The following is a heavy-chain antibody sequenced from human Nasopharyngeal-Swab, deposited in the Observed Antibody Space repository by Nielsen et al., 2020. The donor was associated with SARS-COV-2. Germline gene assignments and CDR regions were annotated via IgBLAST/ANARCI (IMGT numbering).Heavy chain of an antibody. Sequence: GGSLRLSCAASGFTFSSYWMSWVRQAPGKGLEWVASIKQDGSEKYYVDSVKGRFTISRDNAKNSLYLQMNSLRAEDTAVYYCAKRGYSYVNKFDLWGQGTPVTVSS. D-gene: IGHD5-18*01. CDR1: GFTFSSYW. J-gene: IGHJ4*02. V-gene: IGHV3-7*03. CDR3: AKRGYSYVNKFDL. CDR2: IKQDGSEK.